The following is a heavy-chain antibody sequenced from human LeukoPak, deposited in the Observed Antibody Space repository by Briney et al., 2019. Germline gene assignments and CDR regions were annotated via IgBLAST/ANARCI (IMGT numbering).Heavy chain of an antibody. D-gene: IGHD2-2*01. CDR2: IYYSGST. J-gene: IGHJ4*02. V-gene: IGHV4-59*01. CDR3: ARARGYCSSTSCSLDFGY. Sequence: SETLSLTCTVSGGSISPYYWSWIRQPPGKGLGWIGYIYYSGSTNYNPSLKSRVTISVDTSKNQFSLRLSSVTAADTAVYYCARARGYCSSTSCSLDFGYWGQGTLVTVSS. CDR1: GGSISPYY.